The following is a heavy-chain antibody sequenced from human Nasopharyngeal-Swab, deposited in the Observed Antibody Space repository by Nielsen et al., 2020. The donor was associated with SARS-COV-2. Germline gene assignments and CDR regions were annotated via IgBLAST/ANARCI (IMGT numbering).Heavy chain of an antibody. D-gene: IGHD1-26*01. CDR2: ISYDGSNR. Sequence: GESLKISCAASGFTFDSYAMTWVRQAPGKGLEWVAGISYDGSNRYYADSVKGRFTISRDNSKNTLYLQINSLRPEDTAVYYCAKDFSGTYSHLGYWGQGTLVTVSS. CDR1: GFTFDSYA. CDR3: AKDFSGTYSHLGY. V-gene: IGHV3-30*18. J-gene: IGHJ4*02.